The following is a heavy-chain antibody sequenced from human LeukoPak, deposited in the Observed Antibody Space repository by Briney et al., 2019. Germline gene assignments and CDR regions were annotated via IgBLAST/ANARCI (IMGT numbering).Heavy chain of an antibody. CDR3: ARDRGHPERGPEYYFDY. Sequence: SVKVSCKASGGTFSSYAISWVQQAPGQGLELMGGIIPIFGTANYAQKFQGRVTITTDESTSTAYMELSSLRSEDTAVYYCARDRGHPERGPEYYFDYWGQGTLVTVSS. CDR2: IIPIFGTA. CDR1: GGTFSSYA. J-gene: IGHJ4*02. V-gene: IGHV1-69*05.